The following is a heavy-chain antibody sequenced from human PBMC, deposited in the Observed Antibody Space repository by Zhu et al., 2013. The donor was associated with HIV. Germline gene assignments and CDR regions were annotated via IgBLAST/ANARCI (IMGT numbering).Heavy chain of an antibody. D-gene: IGHD2-2*02. Sequence: PGASVKVSCKASGYTPTSYGVTWVRQAPGQGLEWMGWISGYNGNTNYAHKLHGRVTMTTDTSTSAAYMELSRLRSDDTAVYFCARSDLYIPFDYWGQGTLVTVSS. J-gene: IGHJ4*02. CDR3: ARSDLYIPFDY. CDR2: ISGYNGNT. CDR1: GYTPTSYG. V-gene: IGHV1-18*01.